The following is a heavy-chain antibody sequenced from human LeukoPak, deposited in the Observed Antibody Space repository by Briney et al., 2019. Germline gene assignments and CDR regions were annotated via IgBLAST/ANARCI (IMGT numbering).Heavy chain of an antibody. D-gene: IGHD6-19*01. CDR3: AKSVKSGYTSGDFDY. CDR2: ISASGGRT. Sequence: GGSLRLSCAASGFTFSTCAMTWVRQAPGKGLEWVSGISASGGRTYYADSVRGRFTISRDNSKNTLYLQMNSLRAEDTAVYYCAKSVKSGYTSGDFDYWGQGNLVTVSS. J-gene: IGHJ4*02. V-gene: IGHV3-23*01. CDR1: GFTFSTCA.